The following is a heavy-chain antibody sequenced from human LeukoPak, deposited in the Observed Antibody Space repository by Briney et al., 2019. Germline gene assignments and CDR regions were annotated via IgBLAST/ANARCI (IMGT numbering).Heavy chain of an antibody. D-gene: IGHD7-27*01. Sequence: GGSLRLSCAASGFTFSSYAMSWVRQAPGKGLEWVSAISGSGGSTYYADSVKGRFTISRDNSKNTLYLQMNSLRAEDTAVYYCAKTYTLTGDPYDAFDIWGQGTMVTVSS. J-gene: IGHJ3*02. CDR1: GFTFSSYA. CDR3: AKTYTLTGDPYDAFDI. V-gene: IGHV3-23*01. CDR2: ISGSGGST.